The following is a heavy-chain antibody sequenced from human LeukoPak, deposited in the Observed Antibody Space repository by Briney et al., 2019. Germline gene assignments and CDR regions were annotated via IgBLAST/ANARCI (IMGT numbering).Heavy chain of an antibody. J-gene: IGHJ1*01. Sequence: PGGSLRLSCAASGFTFSSYAMSWVRQAPGKGLEWVSAISGSGGSTYYADSVKGRFTISRDNSKNTLYLQMNSLRAEDTAVYYCGNVVDDSTGSQGGDWGQGTLVTVST. CDR3: GNVVDDSTGSQGGD. V-gene: IGHV3-23*01. CDR2: ISGSGGST. D-gene: IGHD3-22*01. CDR1: GFTFSSYA.